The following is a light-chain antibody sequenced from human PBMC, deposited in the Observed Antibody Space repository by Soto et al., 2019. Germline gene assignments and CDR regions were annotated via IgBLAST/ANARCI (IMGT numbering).Light chain of an antibody. Sequence: QSALTQPASVSGSPGQSITISCTGTSRDVVGYNYASWYQQHPGKAPKLIIYEVSNRASEISNRFSGSKSGNTASLTISGLTAEYEADYYCSSYTSGSTYVFGTGTKVTVL. J-gene: IGLJ1*01. CDR1: SRDVVGYNY. CDR2: EVS. V-gene: IGLV2-14*01. CDR3: SSYTSGSTYV.